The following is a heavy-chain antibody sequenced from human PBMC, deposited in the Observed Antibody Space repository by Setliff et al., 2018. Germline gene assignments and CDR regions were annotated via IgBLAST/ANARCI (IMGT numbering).Heavy chain of an antibody. D-gene: IGHD3-10*01. Sequence: SEILSLTCTVSGGSISSYYWSWIRQSAGKGLEWIGRVYTTGSTAFNPSLNSRVTMSLDKSKNQFSLKLYSVTAADTAVYFCARVRITPYCMDVWGKGTTVTVSS. CDR1: GGSISSYY. CDR2: VYTTGST. CDR3: ARVRITPYCMDV. V-gene: IGHV4-4*07. J-gene: IGHJ6*03.